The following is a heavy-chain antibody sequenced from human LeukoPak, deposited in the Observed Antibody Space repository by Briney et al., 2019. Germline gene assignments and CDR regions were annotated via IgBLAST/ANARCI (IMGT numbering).Heavy chain of an antibody. CDR3: ARLGVGAPNWFDP. CDR1: GDSITTIIYY. J-gene: IGHJ5*02. Sequence: SETLSLTCTVSGDSITTIIYYWGWIRQPPGKGLEWIGSIFYAGNTYYNPSLKSRVTISVDTSKNQFPLRLSSVTAADTAVYYCARLGVGAPNWFDPWGQGTLVTVSS. CDR2: IFYAGNT. D-gene: IGHD1-26*01. V-gene: IGHV4-39*01.